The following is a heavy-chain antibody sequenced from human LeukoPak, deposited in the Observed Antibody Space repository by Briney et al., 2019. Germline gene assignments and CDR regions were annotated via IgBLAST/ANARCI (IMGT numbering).Heavy chain of an antibody. D-gene: IGHD3-22*01. V-gene: IGHV4-39*01. CDR3: ARLPSGYHDC. Sequence: SETLSLTCTVSGGSISSSSYCWAWIRQPPGKGLEWIGCISYSGSTYHNPSLKSRVTMSVDTSKNQFSLKLSSVTAADTAIYYCARLPSGYHDCWGQGTLVTVSS. J-gene: IGHJ4*02. CDR1: GGSISSSSYC. CDR2: ISYSGST.